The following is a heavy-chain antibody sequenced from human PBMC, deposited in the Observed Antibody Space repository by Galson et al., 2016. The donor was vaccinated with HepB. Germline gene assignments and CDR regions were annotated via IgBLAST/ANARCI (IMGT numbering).Heavy chain of an antibody. CDR1: GYTFSIYW. V-gene: IGHV5-51*01. CDR3: ASGTSPYWYFDL. CDR2: IYPGDSDT. Sequence: QSGAEVKKPGESLKISCKASGYTFSIYWIGWVRQMPGKGLEWMGIIYPGDSDTRYSPSFQGQVTLSADNSINTAYLQWSSLKASDTAIYYCASGTSPYWYFDLWGRGTLVTVSS. D-gene: IGHD1-1*01. J-gene: IGHJ2*01.